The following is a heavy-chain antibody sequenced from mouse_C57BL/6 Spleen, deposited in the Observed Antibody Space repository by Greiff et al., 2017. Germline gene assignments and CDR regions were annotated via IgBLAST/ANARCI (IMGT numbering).Heavy chain of an antibody. Sequence: QVQLKESGAELVRPGASVTLSCKASGYTFTDYEMHWVKQTPVHGLEWIGAIDPETGGTAYNQKFKGKAILTADKSSSTAYMELRSLTSEDSAVYYCTTNWDVVWGTGTTVTVSS. V-gene: IGHV1-15*01. CDR2: IDPETGGT. J-gene: IGHJ1*03. CDR3: TTNWDVV. CDR1: GYTFTDYE. D-gene: IGHD4-1*01.